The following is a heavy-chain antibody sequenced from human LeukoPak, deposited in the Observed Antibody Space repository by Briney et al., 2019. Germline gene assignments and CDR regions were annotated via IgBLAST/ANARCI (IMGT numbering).Heavy chain of an antibody. Sequence: GSSVKVSCKASGGTFSSYAISWVRQAPGQGLEWMGRIIPIFGTANYAQKFQGRVTITTDESTSTAYMELSSLRSEDTAVYYCALYFVVVTAIRGAFDIWGQGTMVTVSS. D-gene: IGHD2-21*02. V-gene: IGHV1-69*05. CDR2: IIPIFGTA. CDR3: ALYFVVVTAIRGAFDI. CDR1: GGTFSSYA. J-gene: IGHJ3*02.